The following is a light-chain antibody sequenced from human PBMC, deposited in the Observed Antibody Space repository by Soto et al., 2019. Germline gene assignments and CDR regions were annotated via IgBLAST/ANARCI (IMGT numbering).Light chain of an antibody. CDR1: QSVSNNY. J-gene: IGKJ1*01. CDR2: GAS. V-gene: IGKV3-20*01. CDR3: QQYGSSGT. Sequence: IVMTQSPATLSVSPGDRATLSCRASQSVSNNYLAWYQQKPGQAPRLLIYGASNRATRIPDRFSGSGSGTDFTHTISRLEPEDFAVYYCQQYGSSGTFGQGTKVDIK.